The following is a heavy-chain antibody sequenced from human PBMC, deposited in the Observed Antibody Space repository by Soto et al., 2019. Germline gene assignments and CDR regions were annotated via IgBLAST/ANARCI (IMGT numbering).Heavy chain of an antibody. CDR2: ISSNGGTT. V-gene: IGHV3-64*01. Sequence: EVQLAESGGGMVQPGGSLRLPCVASGFTFSSYDMHWVRQAPGKGLEYVSSISSNGGTTYYGNSVKGRFTISRDNSKNKLYLQMGSLRAVDMAVYYCVRRVSGNYDYWGQGTLVTVSS. CDR1: GFTFSSYD. D-gene: IGHD1-7*01. CDR3: VRRVSGNYDY. J-gene: IGHJ4*02.